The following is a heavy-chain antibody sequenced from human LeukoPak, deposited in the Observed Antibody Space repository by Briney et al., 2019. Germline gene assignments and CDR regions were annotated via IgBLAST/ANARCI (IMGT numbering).Heavy chain of an antibody. Sequence: PGGSLRLSCVASGFTLINSWMHWVRQAPGKGLVWVSRINMDGSTTNYADSVRGRFTISIDNAKNTLHLQMNSLRAEDTAVYYCVRSVSGWYGFFDYWGQGTLVTLSS. D-gene: IGHD6-19*01. V-gene: IGHV3-74*01. CDR2: INMDGSTT. CDR1: GFTLINSW. J-gene: IGHJ4*02. CDR3: VRSVSGWYGFFDY.